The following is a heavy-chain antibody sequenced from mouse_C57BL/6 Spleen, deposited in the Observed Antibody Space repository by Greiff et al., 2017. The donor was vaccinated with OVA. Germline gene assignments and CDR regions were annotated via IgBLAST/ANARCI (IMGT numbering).Heavy chain of an antibody. CDR1: GYAFSSSW. CDR2: IYPGDGDT. J-gene: IGHJ4*01. Sequence: QVQLQQSGPELVKPGASVKISCKASGYAFSSSWMNWVKQRPGQGLEWIGRIYPGDGDTNYNGKFKGKATLTADKSSSTAYMQLSSLTSEDSAVYFCARVAHYYAMDYWGQGTSVTVSS. CDR3: ARVAHYYAMDY. V-gene: IGHV1-82*01. D-gene: IGHD1-1*01.